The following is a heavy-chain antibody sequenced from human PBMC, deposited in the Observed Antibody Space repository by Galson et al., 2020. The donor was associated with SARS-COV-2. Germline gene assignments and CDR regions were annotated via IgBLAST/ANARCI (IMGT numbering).Heavy chain of an antibody. CDR2: TYYRSTWHN. V-gene: IGHV6-1*01. CDR1: GDSVSSNSAA. J-gene: IGHJ5*02. CDR3: ARDGGAGGALDGFDP. D-gene: IGHD2-8*02. Sequence: SQTLSLTCAISGDSVSSNSAAWHWIRQSPSRGLEWLGRTYYRSTWHNDYAVSVKSRITINPDTPKNLFTLQLDSVPPDDTAVYYCARDGGAGGALDGFDPWGQGTLVTVSS.